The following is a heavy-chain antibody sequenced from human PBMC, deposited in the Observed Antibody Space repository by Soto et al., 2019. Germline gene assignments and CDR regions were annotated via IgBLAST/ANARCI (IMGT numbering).Heavy chain of an antibody. V-gene: IGHV4-38-2*02. J-gene: IGHJ4*02. Sequence: SETLSLTCAVSGYSISSGFYWAWIRQPPGKGLESIGSVFHTGRTYDNPSLKSRVTISVDTSKNQFSLKLSSVTAADTAVHFCVREASREGYNSFDHWGQGILVTVS. CDR2: VFHTGRT. CDR3: VREASREGYNSFDH. CDR1: GYSISSGFY. D-gene: IGHD5-12*01.